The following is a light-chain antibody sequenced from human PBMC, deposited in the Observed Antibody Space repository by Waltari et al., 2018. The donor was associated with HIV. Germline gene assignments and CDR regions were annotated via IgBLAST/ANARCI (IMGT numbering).Light chain of an antibody. CDR2: DND. CDR1: SSNIGSTY. Sequence: QSVLTQPPSVSAAPGQKVTISCSGSSSNIGSTYVSWYTQLPGTAPKLLIYDNDKLTSGIPDRFAGSKSGTSATLGITGRQTGDEADYYCGTWDSSLSAYVVFGGGTKLTVL. V-gene: IGLV1-51*01. CDR3: GTWDSSLSAYVV. J-gene: IGLJ2*01.